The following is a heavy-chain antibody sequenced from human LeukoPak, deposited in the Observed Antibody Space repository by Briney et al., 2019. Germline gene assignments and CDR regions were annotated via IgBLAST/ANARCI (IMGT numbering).Heavy chain of an antibody. CDR1: GGSISSGDYY. CDR3: ARGTGGTYYDILTGYSRLYYFDY. CDR2: IYYSGST. V-gene: IGHV4-61*08. Sequence: PSETLSLTCTVSGGSISSGDYYWSWIRQPPGKGLEWIGYIYYSGSTDYNPSLKSRVTISVDTSKNQFSLKLSSVTAADTAVYYCARGTGGTYYDILTGYSRLYYFDYWGQGTLVTVSS. J-gene: IGHJ4*02. D-gene: IGHD3-9*01.